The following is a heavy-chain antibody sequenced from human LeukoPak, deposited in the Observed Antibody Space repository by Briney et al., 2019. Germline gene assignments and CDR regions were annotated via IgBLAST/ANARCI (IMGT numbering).Heavy chain of an antibody. V-gene: IGHV3-33*01. Sequence: GGSLRLSCAASGFTFSSYGMHWVRQAPGKGLEWVAVIWYDGSNKYYADSVKGRFTISRDNSKNTLYLQMNSLRAEDTAVYYCAISDQVGATDYWGQGTLVTVSS. CDR2: IWYDGSNK. CDR1: GFTFSSYG. CDR3: AISDQVGATDY. J-gene: IGHJ4*02. D-gene: IGHD1-26*01.